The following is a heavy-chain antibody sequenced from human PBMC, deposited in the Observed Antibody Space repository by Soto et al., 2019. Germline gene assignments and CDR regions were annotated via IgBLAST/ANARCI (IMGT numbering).Heavy chain of an antibody. D-gene: IGHD1-26*01. CDR3: ARPPEVGATPDAFDI. Sequence: GESLKISCKGSGYSFTSYWIGWVRQMPGKGLEWMGIIYPGDSDTRYSPSFQGQVTISADKSISTAYLQWSSLKASDTALYYCARPPEVGATPDAFDIWGQGTMVTVSS. V-gene: IGHV5-51*01. CDR2: IYPGDSDT. J-gene: IGHJ3*02. CDR1: GYSFTSYW.